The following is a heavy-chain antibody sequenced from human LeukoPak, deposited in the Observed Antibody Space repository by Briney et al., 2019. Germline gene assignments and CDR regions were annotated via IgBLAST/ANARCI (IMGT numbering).Heavy chain of an antibody. CDR1: GFTFSSYS. D-gene: IGHD3-10*01. Sequence: GGSLRLSCAAAGFTFSSYSMNWVRQAPGKGLEWVSSISSSSSYIYYADSVKGRFTISRDNAKNSLYLQMNSLRAEDTAVYYCARDHLAYYGSGSPSVSYSGQGTLVTVSS. CDR2: ISSSSSYI. V-gene: IGHV3-21*01. J-gene: IGHJ4*02. CDR3: ARDHLAYYGSGSPSVSY.